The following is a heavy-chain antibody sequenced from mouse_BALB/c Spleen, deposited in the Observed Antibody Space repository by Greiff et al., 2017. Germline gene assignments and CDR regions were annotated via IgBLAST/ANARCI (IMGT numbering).Heavy chain of an antibody. V-gene: IGHV1S135*01. D-gene: IGHD2-10*01. CDR2: IDPFNGGT. CDR1: GYSFTSYY. CDR3: ARRTYYGNYCAMDY. Sequence: VQLQQSGPELMKPGASVKISCKASGYSFTSYYMHWVKQSHGKSLEWIGYIDPFNGGTSYNQKFKGKATLTVDKSSSTAYMHLSSLTSEDSAVYYCARRTYYGNYCAMDYWGQGTSVTVSS. J-gene: IGHJ4*01.